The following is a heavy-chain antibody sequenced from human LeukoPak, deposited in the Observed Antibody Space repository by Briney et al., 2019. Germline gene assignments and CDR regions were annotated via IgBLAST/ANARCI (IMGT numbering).Heavy chain of an antibody. CDR3: ARDQYDFWSGYSRLGIDY. V-gene: IGHV4-34*01. Sequence: SETLSLTCAVYGGSFSGYYWSWIRQPPGKGLEWIGSIYYSGSTYYNPSLKSRVTISVDTSKNQFSLKLSSVTAADTAVYYCARDQYDFWSGYSRLGIDYWGQGTLVTVSS. J-gene: IGHJ4*02. D-gene: IGHD3-3*01. CDR2: IYYSGST. CDR1: GGSFSGYY.